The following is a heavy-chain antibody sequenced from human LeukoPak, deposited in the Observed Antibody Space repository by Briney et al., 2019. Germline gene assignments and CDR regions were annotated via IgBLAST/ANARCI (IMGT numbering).Heavy chain of an antibody. CDR1: GASISSYY. Sequence: SETLSLTCTVSGASISSYYWSWIRQPPGKGLEWIGYMYYRGITNYNPSLKSRVTISVDTSKNQFSLKLSSVTAADTAVYYCARVGGYSGYDSGYFDYWGQGTLVTVSS. CDR2: MYYRGIT. CDR3: ARVGGYSGYDSGYFDY. D-gene: IGHD5-12*01. J-gene: IGHJ4*02. V-gene: IGHV4-59*01.